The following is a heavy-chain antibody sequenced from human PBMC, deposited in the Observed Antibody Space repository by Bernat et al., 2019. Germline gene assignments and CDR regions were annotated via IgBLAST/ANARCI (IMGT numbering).Heavy chain of an antibody. V-gene: IGHV3-48*03. CDR3: ALDKKDTSWWPIFDH. CDR2: ISGGSRAV. Sequence: EVQLVESGGGFVQPGGSLRLSCSGSGFTFSSYIMIWLRQAPGKGLGWLANISGGSRAVYYADSVKGRFTISRDNSKNLLYLQMNSLTAEYTGIYYCALDKKDTSWWPIFDHWGQGTQVIVSS. J-gene: IGHJ4*02. CDR1: GFTFSSYI. D-gene: IGHD2-15*01.